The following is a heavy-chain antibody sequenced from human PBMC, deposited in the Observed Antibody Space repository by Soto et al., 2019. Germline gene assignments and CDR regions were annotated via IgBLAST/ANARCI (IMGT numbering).Heavy chain of an antibody. CDR1: GFTFSSYS. CDR2: ISSSSSYI. V-gene: IGHV3-21*01. D-gene: IGHD6-6*01. CDR3: ARLGLRYSGMDV. Sequence: PGGSLRLSCAASGFTFSSYSMNWVRQAPGKGLEWVSSISSSSSYIYYADSVKGRFTISRDNAKNSLYLQMNSLRAEDTAVYYCARLGLRYSGMDVSGQGTTVTVSS. J-gene: IGHJ6*02.